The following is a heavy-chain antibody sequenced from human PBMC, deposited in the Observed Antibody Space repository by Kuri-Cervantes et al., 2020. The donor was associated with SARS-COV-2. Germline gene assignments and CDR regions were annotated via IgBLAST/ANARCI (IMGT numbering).Heavy chain of an antibody. CDR1: GYTFTSYG. CDR2: INPNSGGT. J-gene: IGHJ4*02. D-gene: IGHD1-26*01. Sequence: ASVKVSCKASGYTFTSYGISWVRQAPGQGLEWMGWINPNSGGTNYAQKFQGRVTMTRDTSISTAYMELSRLRSDDTAVYYCARVRGGSYRHIDYWGQGTLVTVSS. V-gene: IGHV1-2*02. CDR3: ARVRGGSYRHIDY.